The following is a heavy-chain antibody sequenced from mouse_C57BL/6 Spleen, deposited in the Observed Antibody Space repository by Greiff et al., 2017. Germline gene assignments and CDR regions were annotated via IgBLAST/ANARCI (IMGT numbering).Heavy chain of an antibody. Sequence: QVQLQQPAAELVRPGSSVKLSCKASGYTFTSYWMHWVKQRPIQGLEWIGNIDPSDSETHYNQKFKDKATLTVDKSSSTAYMQLSSLTSEDSAVYYCARRDSSGSMDYWGQGTSVTVSS. V-gene: IGHV1-52*01. D-gene: IGHD3-2*02. CDR2: IDPSDSET. CDR3: ARRDSSGSMDY. CDR1: GYTFTSYW. J-gene: IGHJ4*01.